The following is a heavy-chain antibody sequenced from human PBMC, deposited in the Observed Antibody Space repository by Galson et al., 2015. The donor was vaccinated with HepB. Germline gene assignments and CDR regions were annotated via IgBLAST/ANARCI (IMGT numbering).Heavy chain of an antibody. CDR1: GFRFSSNA. CDR2: ILQDGSKK. V-gene: IGHV3-30-3*01. Sequence: SLRLSCAASGFRFSSNAMHWVRQAPGKGPEWVAVILQDGSKKNYADSVKGRFTISRDNSKNTLYLQMDSLRDEDTAVYYCARDSLVDSRPGKFDYWGQGALVTVSS. D-gene: IGHD3-10*01. CDR3: ARDSLVDSRPGKFDY. J-gene: IGHJ4*02.